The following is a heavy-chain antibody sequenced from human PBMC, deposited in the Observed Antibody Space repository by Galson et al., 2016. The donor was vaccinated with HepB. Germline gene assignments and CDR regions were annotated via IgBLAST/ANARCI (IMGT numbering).Heavy chain of an antibody. CDR2: IVPMFHKP. CDR1: GGTFSAFA. J-gene: IGHJ6*03. V-gene: IGHV1-69*13. Sequence: SVKVSCKASGGTFSAFAINWVRQAPGQGLEWMGGIVPMFHKPDYAQKFKGRVTITADDSASTGYMEVNSLRSEDTAMYYCVRALREEVDQPETDYYYYYYHLDGWGQGTAVTVSS. D-gene: IGHD1-1*01. CDR3: VRALREEVDQPETDYYYYYYHLDG.